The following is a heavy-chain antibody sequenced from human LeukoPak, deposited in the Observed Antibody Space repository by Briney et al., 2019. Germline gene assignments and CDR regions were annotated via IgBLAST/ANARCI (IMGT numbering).Heavy chain of an antibody. Sequence: PSETLSLTCAVYGGSFSGYYWSWIRQPPGKGLEWIGEINHSGSTNYNPSLKSRVTISVDTSKNQFSLKLSSVTAADTAVYYCARGVGSSRFSAEYFQHWGQGTLVTVSS. CDR2: INHSGST. CDR3: ARGVGSSRFSAEYFQH. CDR1: GGSFSGYY. J-gene: IGHJ1*01. D-gene: IGHD6-13*01. V-gene: IGHV4-34*01.